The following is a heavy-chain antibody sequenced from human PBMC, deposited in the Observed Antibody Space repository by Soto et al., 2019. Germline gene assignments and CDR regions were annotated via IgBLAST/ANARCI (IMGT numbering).Heavy chain of an antibody. J-gene: IGHJ4*02. CDR1: GYTFTGHY. D-gene: IGHD2-15*01. V-gene: IGHV1-2*02. Sequence: QVQLVQSGAEVKKPGASVKVSCKASGYTFTGHYMHWVRQAPGQGLEWMGWINPNSGGTNYAQKFKGRVTMTRDTSISTAYMELSRLRSDDTAVYYCARESTGVVVVAATDYALDYWGQGTLVTVSS. CDR2: INPNSGGT. CDR3: ARESTGVVVVAATDYALDY.